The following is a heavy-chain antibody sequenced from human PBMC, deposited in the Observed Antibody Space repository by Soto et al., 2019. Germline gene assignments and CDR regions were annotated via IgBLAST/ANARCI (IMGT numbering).Heavy chain of an antibody. CDR2: ISSSGNTI. V-gene: IGHV3-48*02. J-gene: IGHJ6*02. CDR1: GFTFSDFS. CDR3: VRDGGTHSRTWYDSYGMDV. Sequence: PGGSLRLSCVVSGFTFSDFSMNWVRQAPGKGLEWLSFISSSGNTIYYADSVRGRFTISRDNAKSSLSLQMNSLRDEDTAVYYCVRDGGTHSRTWYDSYGMDVWGQGTTVTVSS. D-gene: IGHD6-13*01.